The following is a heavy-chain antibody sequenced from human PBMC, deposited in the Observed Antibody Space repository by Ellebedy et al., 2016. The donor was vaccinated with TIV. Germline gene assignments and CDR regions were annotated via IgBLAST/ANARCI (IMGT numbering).Heavy chain of an antibody. CDR3: ARFYGSGLGYYFDY. J-gene: IGHJ4*02. CDR1: GGSMSSRNW. V-gene: IGHV4-4*02. Sequence: MPSETLSLTCGVSGGSMSSRNWWSWVRQHPGKGLHAIGEIYHSGSTTSNPSLKSQVTISLDKSKNQFSLTLNSVTAADTAVYYCARFYGSGLGYYFDYWGQGTLVTVSS. CDR2: IYHSGST. D-gene: IGHD3-10*01.